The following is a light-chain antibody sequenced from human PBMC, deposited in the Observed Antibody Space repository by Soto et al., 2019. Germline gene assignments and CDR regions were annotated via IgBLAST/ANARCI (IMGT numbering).Light chain of an antibody. Sequence: ENVLTQSPGTLSLSPGERATLSCRASQSVASNYLAWYQQKPGQAPRLLIYGASSRATGIPDRFSGSGSGTDFTLIIGRLEPEDFALYHCHQYGSLPWTFGQGTKVDIK. CDR3: HQYGSLPWT. V-gene: IGKV3-20*01. CDR1: QSVASNY. CDR2: GAS. J-gene: IGKJ1*01.